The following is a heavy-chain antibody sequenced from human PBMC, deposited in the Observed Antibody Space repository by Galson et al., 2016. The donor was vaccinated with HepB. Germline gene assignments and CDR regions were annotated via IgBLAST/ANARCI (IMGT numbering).Heavy chain of an antibody. CDR3: ARDFTLVTTGWLDP. Sequence: SVKVSCKASGGTFSSNALSWVRQAPGQGFEWMGGIIPILGTANYAQKFQGRVTMTADESTSTAYMELGSLRSEDTAVYYCARDFTLVTTGWLDPWGQGTLGTVSS. D-gene: IGHD4-17*01. CDR2: IIPILGTA. CDR1: GGTFSSNA. J-gene: IGHJ5*02. V-gene: IGHV1-69*13.